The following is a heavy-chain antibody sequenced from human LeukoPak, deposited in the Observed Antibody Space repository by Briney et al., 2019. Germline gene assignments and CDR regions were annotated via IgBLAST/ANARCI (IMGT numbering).Heavy chain of an antibody. J-gene: IGHJ4*02. Sequence: GASVKVSCKASGYTFTTYAMNWVRQAPGQGLEWMGWINTNTGNPTYAQGFTGRFVFSLDTSLSTAYLQITSLKAEDTAVYYCARGYCSGGSCSLVDYWGQGTLVTVSS. V-gene: IGHV7-4-1*02. CDR1: GYTFTTYA. CDR2: INTNTGNP. D-gene: IGHD2-15*01. CDR3: ARGYCSGGSCSLVDY.